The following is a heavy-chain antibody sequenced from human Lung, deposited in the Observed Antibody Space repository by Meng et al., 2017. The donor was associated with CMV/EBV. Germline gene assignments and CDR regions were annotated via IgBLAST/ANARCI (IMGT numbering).Heavy chain of an antibody. CDR1: GFTFGNYV. Sequence: GGSLRLXCAASGFTFGNYVMTWVRQAPGKGLEWVSSISGGSGDTHYASPVHGRFSISRDDSKNTLYLQMNSLRDEDTAVYYCAKTFWTGYGPFDLLGQGKMVTVSS. CDR3: AKTFWTGYGPFDL. J-gene: IGHJ3*01. D-gene: IGHD3/OR15-3a*01. V-gene: IGHV3-23*01. CDR2: ISGGSGDT.